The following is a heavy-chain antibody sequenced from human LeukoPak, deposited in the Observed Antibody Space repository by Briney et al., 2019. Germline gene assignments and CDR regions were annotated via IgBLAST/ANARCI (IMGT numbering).Heavy chain of an antibody. Sequence: GGSLRLSCAASGFTFSDYAFHWVRQAPGKGLEWVSGLSSSGASTIYADSVKGRFSISRDNSKNTLYLQVNSLRAEDTAVYYCARDSGHGNYYDSSGFFDYWGQGTLVTVSS. CDR1: GFTFSDYA. D-gene: IGHD3-22*01. CDR3: ARDSGHGNYYDSSGFFDY. V-gene: IGHV3-23*01. J-gene: IGHJ4*02. CDR2: LSSSGAST.